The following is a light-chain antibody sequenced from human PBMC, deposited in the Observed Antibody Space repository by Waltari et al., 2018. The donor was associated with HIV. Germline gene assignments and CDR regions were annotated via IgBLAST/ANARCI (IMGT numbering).Light chain of an antibody. J-gene: IGKJ1*01. V-gene: IGKV1-5*03. Sequence: DIQMTQSPSTLSASVGDRVTITCRASQSISILLAWYQQTPGKAPKLLIYKASTLESGVPSRFSGSGSGTEFTLTISSLQPDDFATYYCQQYNSYPWTFGQGTKVEIK. CDR2: KAS. CDR3: QQYNSYPWT. CDR1: QSISIL.